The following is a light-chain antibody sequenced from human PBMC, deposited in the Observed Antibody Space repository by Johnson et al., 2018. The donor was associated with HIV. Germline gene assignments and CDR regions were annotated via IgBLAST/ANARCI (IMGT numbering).Light chain of an antibody. CDR2: ENN. J-gene: IGLJ1*01. V-gene: IGLV1-51*02. CDR1: SSTIGNNY. CDR3: GTWDSSLSAYV. Sequence: SVLTQPPSVSAAPGQKVTISCSGRSSTIGNNYVSWYQQLPGTAPKLLIYENNKRPSGIPDRFSGSKSGTSATLGITGLQTGDEADYYCGTWDSSLSAYVFGTGTKVTVL.